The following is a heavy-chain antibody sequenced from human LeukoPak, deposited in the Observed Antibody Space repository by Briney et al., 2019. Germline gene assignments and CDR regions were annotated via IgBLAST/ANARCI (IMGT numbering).Heavy chain of an antibody. J-gene: IGHJ5*02. CDR3: ARDFWSGYAPNWFDP. CDR1: GHSISSGYY. Sequence: KPSETLSLTCTVSGHSISSGYYWGWIRQPPGKGLEWIGSIYHSGSTYYNPSLKSRVTISVDTSKNQFPLKLSSVTAADTAVYYCARDFWSGYAPNWFDPWGQGTLVTVSS. CDR2: IYHSGST. D-gene: IGHD3-3*01. V-gene: IGHV4-38-2*02.